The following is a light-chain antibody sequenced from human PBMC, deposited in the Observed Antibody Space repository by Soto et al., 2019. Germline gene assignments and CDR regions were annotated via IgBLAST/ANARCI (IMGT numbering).Light chain of an antibody. CDR1: KSVSNN. Sequence: EVVLTQSPATLSLSPGERAALACRASKSVSNNVAWYQQKSGQPPRLLIYGASSRASGIPDRFSGSGSGTDFTLTISRVEPEDFALYYCQQYGSSLTFGLGTKVDIK. CDR3: QQYGSSLT. J-gene: IGKJ1*01. V-gene: IGKV3-20*01. CDR2: GAS.